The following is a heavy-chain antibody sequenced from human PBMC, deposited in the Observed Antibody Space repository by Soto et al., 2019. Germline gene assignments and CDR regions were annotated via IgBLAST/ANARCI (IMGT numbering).Heavy chain of an antibody. D-gene: IGHD5-12*01. V-gene: IGHV1-2*04. J-gene: IGHJ4*02. CDR3: AGSGGGYDLGDY. Sequence: QVQLVQSGAEVKKPGASVKVSCKASGYTFIGYYIHWVRQAPGQGLEWMGWINPNSGGAKYSQKFQAWVTMTSDTSMSTAYMELSRLKSDDTAVYYCAGSGGGYDLGDYWGQGTLVTVSS. CDR2: INPNSGGA. CDR1: GYTFIGYY.